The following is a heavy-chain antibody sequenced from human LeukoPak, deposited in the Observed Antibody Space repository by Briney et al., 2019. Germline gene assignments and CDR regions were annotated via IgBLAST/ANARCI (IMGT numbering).Heavy chain of an antibody. V-gene: IGHV4-39*07. D-gene: IGHD3-3*01. J-gene: IGHJ5*02. CDR2: IYYSGST. CDR1: GGSISSSSYY. Sequence: SETLSLTCTVSGGSISSSSYYWGWLRQPPGKGLEWIGSIYYSGSTYYNPSLKSRVTISVDTSKNQFSLKLSSVTAADTAVYYCASLRFLEWSLNWFDPWGQGTLVTVSS. CDR3: ASLRFLEWSLNWFDP.